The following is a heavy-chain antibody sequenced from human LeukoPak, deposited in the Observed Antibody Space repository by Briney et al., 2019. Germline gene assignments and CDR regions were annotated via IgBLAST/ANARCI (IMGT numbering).Heavy chain of an antibody. Sequence: GGSLRLSCAASGFTFDDYAMHWVRHAPGKGLEWVSGISWNSGSIGYADSVKGRFTISRDNAKNSLYLQMNSLRAEDTALYYCAKGEVDTAMAYYFDYWGQGTLVTVSS. V-gene: IGHV3-9*01. CDR3: AKGEVDTAMAYYFDY. J-gene: IGHJ4*02. CDR1: GFTFDDYA. D-gene: IGHD5-18*01. CDR2: ISWNSGSI.